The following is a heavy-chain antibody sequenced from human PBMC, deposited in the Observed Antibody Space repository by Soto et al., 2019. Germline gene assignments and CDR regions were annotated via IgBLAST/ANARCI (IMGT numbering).Heavy chain of an antibody. CDR3: ARDDFGRAGLPSGY. D-gene: IGHD6-13*01. CDR1: GFTFSSYA. V-gene: IGHV3-30-3*01. J-gene: IGHJ4*02. Sequence: PGGSLRLSCAASGFTFSSYAMHWVRQAPGKGLEWVAVISYDGSNKYYADSVKGRFTISRDNSKNTLYLQMNSLRAEDTAVYYCARDDFGRAGLPSGYWGQGTLVTVSS. CDR2: ISYDGSNK.